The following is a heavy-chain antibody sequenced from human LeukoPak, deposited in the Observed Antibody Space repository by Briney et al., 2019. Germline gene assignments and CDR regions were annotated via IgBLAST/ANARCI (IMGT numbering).Heavy chain of an antibody. CDR3: ARDDDGMDV. Sequence: ASVKVSCKGSGYTFTGYYMHWVRQAPGQGLEWMGWTNPKSGGTNYAQKFQGRVTMTRDTSISTAYMELSRLTSDDTAVYYCARDDDGMDVWGQGTTVTVSS. CDR2: TNPKSGGT. CDR1: GYTFTGYY. J-gene: IGHJ6*02. V-gene: IGHV1-2*02.